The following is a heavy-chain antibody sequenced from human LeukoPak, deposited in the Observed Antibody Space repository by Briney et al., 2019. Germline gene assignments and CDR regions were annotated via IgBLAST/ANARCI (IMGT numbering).Heavy chain of an antibody. CDR1: GFTFDDYA. V-gene: IGHV3-9*01. J-gene: IGHJ4*02. Sequence: GGSLRLSCAASGFTFDDYAMHWVRQAPGKGLEWVSGISWNRGSIGYADSVKGRFTISRDNAKNSLYLQMNSLRAEDTALYYCATGEYSYGGFDYWGQGTLVTVSS. CDR3: ATGEYSYGGFDY. D-gene: IGHD5-18*01. CDR2: ISWNRGSI.